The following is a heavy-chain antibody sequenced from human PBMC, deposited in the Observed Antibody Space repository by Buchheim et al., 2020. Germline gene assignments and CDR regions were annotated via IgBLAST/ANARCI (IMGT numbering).Heavy chain of an antibody. J-gene: IGHJ5*02. Sequence: QVQLVESGGGVVQPGRSLRLSCAASGFTLRNYAMHWVRQAPGKGLEWVAVISYDGRNKYSADSVKGRFTISRDNSKNTLYLQMNILRTEDTAVYYCARDQVAVAKYNWFDPWGQGTL. D-gene: IGHD6-19*01. CDR1: GFTLRNYA. CDR2: ISYDGRNK. V-gene: IGHV3-30*03. CDR3: ARDQVAVAKYNWFDP.